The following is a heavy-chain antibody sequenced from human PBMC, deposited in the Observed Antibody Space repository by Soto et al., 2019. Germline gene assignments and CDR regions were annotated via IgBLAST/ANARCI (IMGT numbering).Heavy chain of an antibody. CDR1: GFSLSTSGVG. CDR3: AHSFLIVWDDCNEHGENYAFDI. D-gene: IGHD2-21*02. CDR2: IYWDDDK. V-gene: IGHV2-5*02. Sequence: QITLKESGPTPVKPTQTLTLTCTFSGFSLSTSGVGVGWIRQPPGKALECLALIYWDDDKRYSPSLNSRLTTSKDTCKILVVLTMIIMDSEDTATYYCAHSFLIVWDDCNEHGENYAFDICGQGTMVTVS. J-gene: IGHJ3*02.